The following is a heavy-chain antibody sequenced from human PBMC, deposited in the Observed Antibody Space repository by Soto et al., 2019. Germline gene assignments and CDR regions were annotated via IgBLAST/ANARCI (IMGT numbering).Heavy chain of an antibody. V-gene: IGHV4-34*01. CDR1: GGSFSGYY. Sequence: PSETLSLTCAVYGGSFSGYYWSWIRQPPGKGLEWIGEINHSGSTNHNPSLKSRVTISVDTSKNQFSLKLSSVTAADTAVYYCARGRTFGYCSGGSCYPYYFDYWGQGTLVTVSS. D-gene: IGHD2-15*01. CDR3: ARGRTFGYCSGGSCYPYYFDY. J-gene: IGHJ4*02. CDR2: INHSGST.